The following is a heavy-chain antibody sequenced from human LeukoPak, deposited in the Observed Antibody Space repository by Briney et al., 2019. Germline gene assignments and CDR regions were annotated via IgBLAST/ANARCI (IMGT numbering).Heavy chain of an antibody. D-gene: IGHD1-26*01. Sequence: GGSLRLSCAASGFTFSSYWMNWARQAPGKGLEWVASINHNGNVNYYVDSVKGRFTISRDNAKNSLYLQMSNLRAEDTAVYHCAKDRSREFDYWGQGTLVTVSS. CDR2: INHNGNVN. J-gene: IGHJ4*02. CDR1: GFTFSSYW. CDR3: AKDRSREFDY. V-gene: IGHV3-7*03.